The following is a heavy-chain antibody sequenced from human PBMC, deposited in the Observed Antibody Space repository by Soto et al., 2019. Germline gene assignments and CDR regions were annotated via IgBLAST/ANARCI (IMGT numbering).Heavy chain of an antibody. CDR2: IYYSGST. CDR3: ARHEAGYSGYDSTLDYYYMDV. CDR1: GGSISISSHY. V-gene: IGHV4-39*01. D-gene: IGHD5-12*01. Sequence: PSETLSLTCTVSGGSISISSHYWGWIRQPPGKGLEWIGSIYYSGSTYYNPSLKSRVTISVDTSKNQFSLKLSSVTAADTAVYYCARHEAGYSGYDSTLDYYYMDVWGKGTTVTSP. J-gene: IGHJ6*03.